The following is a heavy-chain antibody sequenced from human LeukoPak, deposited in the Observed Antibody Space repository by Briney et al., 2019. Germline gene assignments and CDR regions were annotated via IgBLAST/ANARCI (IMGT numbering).Heavy chain of an antibody. V-gene: IGHV3-13*01. J-gene: IGHJ4*02. CDR3: AREVWGPEY. CDR1: GFMFSKYD. D-gene: IGHD1-14*01. Sequence: GGSLRLSCAASGFMFSKYDMHWVRQVTGKGLEWASGIDRDGVTYYSGSVRGRFTSSRDNTKNSVYLQMSSLRAEDTAVYYCAREVWGPEYWGQGTLVTVSS. CDR2: IDRDGVT.